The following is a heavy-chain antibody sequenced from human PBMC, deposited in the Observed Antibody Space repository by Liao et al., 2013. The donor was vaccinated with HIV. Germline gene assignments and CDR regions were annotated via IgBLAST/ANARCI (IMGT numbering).Heavy chain of an antibody. Sequence: QVQPQQWGAGLLKPSETLSLTCAVYGGSFSGYYWSWIRQPAGKGLEWIGRIYTSGSTNYNPSLKSRVSISVDTSKNQFSLKLSSVTAADTAIYFCARVPKGSLPYFDSWGQGTLVIVSS. V-gene: IGHV4-59*10. CDR3: ARVPKGSLPYFDS. CDR1: GGSFSGYY. D-gene: IGHD5/OR15-5a*01. J-gene: IGHJ4*02. CDR2: IYTSGST.